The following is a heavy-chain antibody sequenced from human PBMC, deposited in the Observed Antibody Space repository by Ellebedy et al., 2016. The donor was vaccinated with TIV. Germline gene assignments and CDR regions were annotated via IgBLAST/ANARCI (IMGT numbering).Heavy chain of an antibody. CDR2: IKRDGSEK. D-gene: IGHD2-15*01. CDR3: TVVAGDY. Sequence: GESLKISCAASGFTFSNYWMSWVRQAPGKGLEWVANIKRDGSEKNYADSVKGRFTISRDNAKNTVYLHMKSLRAEDTAVYYCTVVAGDYWGQGTLVTVSS. CDR1: GFTFSNYW. V-gene: IGHV3-7*01. J-gene: IGHJ4*02.